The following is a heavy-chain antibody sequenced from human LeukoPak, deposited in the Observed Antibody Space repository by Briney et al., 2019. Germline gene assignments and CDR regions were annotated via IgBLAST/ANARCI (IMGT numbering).Heavy chain of an antibody. D-gene: IGHD3-3*01. CDR1: GGTFSSYA. V-gene: IGHV1-69*01. Sequence: GASVKVSCKASGGTFSSYALSWVRQAPGQGREWMGGIIPIFGTANYAQKFQGRVTITADESTSTAYMELSSLRSEDTAVYYCARVPFCSGYKVGYYFDYWGQGTLVTVSS. CDR3: ARVPFCSGYKVGYYFDY. J-gene: IGHJ4*02. CDR2: IIPIFGTA.